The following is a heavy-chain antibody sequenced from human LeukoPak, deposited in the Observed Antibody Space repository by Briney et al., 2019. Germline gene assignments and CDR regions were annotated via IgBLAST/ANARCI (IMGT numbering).Heavy chain of an antibody. CDR1: GYTFTSYD. D-gene: IGHD3-10*01. V-gene: IGHV1-8*01. J-gene: IGHJ4*02. CDR2: MNPNSGNT. Sequence: ASVKVSCKASGYTFTSYDINWARQATGQGLEWMGWMNPNSGNTGYAQKFQGRVTMTRNTSISTAYMELSSLRSEDTAVYYCARGLAGITMVRGVIFPHDERTFDYWGQGTLVTVSS. CDR3: ARGLAGITMVRGVIFPHDERTFDY.